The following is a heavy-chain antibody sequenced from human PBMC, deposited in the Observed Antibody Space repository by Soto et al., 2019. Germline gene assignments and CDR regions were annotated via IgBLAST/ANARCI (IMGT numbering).Heavy chain of an antibody. V-gene: IGHV3-23*01. CDR3: AIPSGLTVTGPDY. CDR1: GFTFSSYE. J-gene: IGHJ4*02. CDR2: ISGNGGST. D-gene: IGHD6-19*01. Sequence: GGSLRLSCAASGFTFSSYEMNWARQAPGKGLEWVSAISGNGGSTYYADSVKGRFTISRDNSKDTLYLQMNSLRAEDTAVYYCAIPSGLTVTGPDYWGQGTLVTVSS.